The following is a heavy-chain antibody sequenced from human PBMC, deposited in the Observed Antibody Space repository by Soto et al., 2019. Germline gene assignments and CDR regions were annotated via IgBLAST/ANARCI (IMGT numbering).Heavy chain of an antibody. CDR2: IKSKTDGGTT. CDR1: GFTFSNAW. CDR3: TTDSPRGLPVRGY. J-gene: IGHJ4*02. Sequence: EVQLVESGGGLVKPGGSLRLSCAASGFTFSNAWMNWVRQAPGKGLEWVGRIKSKTDGGTTDYAAPVKGRFTISRDDSNNTLYLQMNSLKTEDTAVYYCTTDSPRGLPVRGYWGQGTLVTVSS. D-gene: IGHD2-21*01. V-gene: IGHV3-15*07.